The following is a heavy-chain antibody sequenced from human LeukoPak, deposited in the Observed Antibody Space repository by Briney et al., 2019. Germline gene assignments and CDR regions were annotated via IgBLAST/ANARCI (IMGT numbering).Heavy chain of an antibody. D-gene: IGHD2-8*01. CDR3: ARPCRPLVP. Sequence: SGTLSLTFAVYGGSLSGYYWNWLRQPPGKGLEWVGEINHSGSTKYNPSGKSGVTIPVDTSKNHVSPELSYVTAADTAVDYFARPCRPLVPWGQGTMVTVSS. CDR2: INHSGST. J-gene: IGHJ3*01. V-gene: IGHV4-34*01. CDR1: GGSLSGYY.